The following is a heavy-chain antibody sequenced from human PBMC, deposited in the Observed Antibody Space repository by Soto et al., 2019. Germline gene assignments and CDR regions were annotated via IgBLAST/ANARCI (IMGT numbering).Heavy chain of an antibody. V-gene: IGHV1-69*01. Sequence: QVQLVQSGAEVKKPGSSVKVSCKASGGTFSSYAISWVRQAPGQGLEWMGGIIPIFGTANYAQKFQGRVTITADESTSTAYMELSSPRSEDTAVYYCARVVYCSGGSCYFGFDYWGQGTLVTVSS. J-gene: IGHJ4*02. CDR1: GGTFSSYA. CDR2: IIPIFGTA. CDR3: ARVVYCSGGSCYFGFDY. D-gene: IGHD2-15*01.